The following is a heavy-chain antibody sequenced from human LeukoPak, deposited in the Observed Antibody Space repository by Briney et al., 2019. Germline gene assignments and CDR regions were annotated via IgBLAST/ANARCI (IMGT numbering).Heavy chain of an antibody. Sequence: MSSETLSLTCTVSGGSISSYYWSWIRQPPGKGLEWIGYIYYSGSTNYNPSLKSRVTISVDTSKNQFSLKLSSVTAADTAVYYCARVRAYDFWSGPRTYYYYMDVWGKGTTVTVSS. D-gene: IGHD3-3*01. CDR2: IYYSGST. CDR1: GGSISSYY. J-gene: IGHJ6*03. V-gene: IGHV4-59*01. CDR3: ARVRAYDFWSGPRTYYYYMDV.